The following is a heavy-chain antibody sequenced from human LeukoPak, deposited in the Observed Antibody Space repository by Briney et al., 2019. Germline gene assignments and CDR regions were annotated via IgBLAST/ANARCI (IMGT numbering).Heavy chain of an antibody. J-gene: IGHJ3*02. CDR1: GFTFSSYW. CDR2: IKGDGSST. CDR3: AREMATGVDAFDM. V-gene: IGHV3-74*01. D-gene: IGHD5-24*01. Sequence: SGGSLRLSCAASGFTFSSYWMHWARLPPGNWLVPVSRIKGDGSSTSYADSVKGRITISRDNANNTLYLQMNSLRGEDTAVYYCAREMATGVDAFDMWGQGTMVTVFS.